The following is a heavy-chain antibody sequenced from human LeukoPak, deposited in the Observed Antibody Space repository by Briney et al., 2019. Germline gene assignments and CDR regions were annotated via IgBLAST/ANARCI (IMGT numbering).Heavy chain of an antibody. CDR1: GGSISSSSYY. D-gene: IGHD5-18*01. CDR3: ARARREYSYGYRPNEMGHYFDH. CDR2: IYYSGST. V-gene: IGHV4-39*07. Sequence: SETLSLTCTVSGGSISSSSYYWAWIRQPPGKGLEWIGSIYYSGSTYYNPSLKNRVTISVDTSKNQFSLKLSSVTAADTAVYYCARARREYSYGYRPNEMGHYFDHWGQGTLVTVSS. J-gene: IGHJ4*02.